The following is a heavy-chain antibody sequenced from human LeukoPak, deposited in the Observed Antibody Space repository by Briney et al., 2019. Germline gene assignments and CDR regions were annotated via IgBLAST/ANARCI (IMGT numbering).Heavy chain of an antibody. Sequence: GGSLRLPCTASGFPIDEYAMTWVRQAPGRGLEWLGFIRSKSYRETTQDAASVRGRFTISRDDSKSVTYLQMNSLRIEDTAVYFCTRDRRDGYNGGYFDLWGRGTLVSVSS. V-gene: IGHV3-49*04. CDR3: TRDRRDGYNGGYFDL. CDR2: IRSKSYRETT. D-gene: IGHD5-24*01. CDR1: GFPIDEYA. J-gene: IGHJ2*01.